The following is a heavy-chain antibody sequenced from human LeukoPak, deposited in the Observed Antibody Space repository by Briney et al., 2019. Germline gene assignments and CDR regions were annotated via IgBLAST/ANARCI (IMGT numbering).Heavy chain of an antibody. D-gene: IGHD3-9*01. J-gene: IGHJ4*02. CDR3: AKEVGLRYFDWLLSYFDY. CDR2: ISGSGSST. Sequence: QPGGSLRLSCAASGFTFSSYAMSWVRQAPGKGLEWVSAISGSGSSTYYADSVKGRFTISRDNSKNTLYLQMNSLRAEDTAVYYCAKEVGLRYFDWLLSYFDYWGQGTLVTVSS. CDR1: GFTFSSYA. V-gene: IGHV3-23*01.